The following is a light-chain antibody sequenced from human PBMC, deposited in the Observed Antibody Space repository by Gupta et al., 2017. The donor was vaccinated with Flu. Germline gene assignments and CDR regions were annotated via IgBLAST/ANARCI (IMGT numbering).Light chain of an antibody. Sequence: DIQMTQSPSSLSASVGDRVTITCRASQNIKNYLNWYQQEPGKAPKLLIYAASNLQGGVPSRCSGSGFGTDFTPTISTLQPEDFATYYCQQTYTTPRRFGQGTKVEIK. CDR3: QQTYTTPRR. V-gene: IGKV1-39*01. J-gene: IGKJ1*01. CDR2: AAS. CDR1: QNIKNY.